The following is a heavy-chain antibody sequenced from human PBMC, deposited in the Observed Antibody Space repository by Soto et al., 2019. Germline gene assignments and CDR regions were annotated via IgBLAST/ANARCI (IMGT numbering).Heavy chain of an antibody. V-gene: IGHV1-8*02. CDR2: MNPINGAT. CDR1: GYDFTAYD. J-gene: IGHJ6*02. D-gene: IGHD6-13*01. CDR3: GRGPSPRSPAGGTPYYFAMEV. Sequence: ASVKVSCKASGYDFTAYDINWVRQASGQGLEWMGWMNPINGATGFAQRFQGRVSMTRNTATDTAYLDLTGLRSDDTAVYYCGRGPSPRSPAGGTPYYFAMEVWRQGTTVTVSS.